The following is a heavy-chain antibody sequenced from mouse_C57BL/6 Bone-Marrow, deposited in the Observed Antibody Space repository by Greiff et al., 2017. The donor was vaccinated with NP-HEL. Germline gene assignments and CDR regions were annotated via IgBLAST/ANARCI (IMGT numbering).Heavy chain of an antibody. V-gene: IGHV1-59*01. D-gene: IGHD3-2*02. CDR1: GYTFTSYW. Sequence: QVQLQQSGAELVRPGTSVKLSCKASGYTFTSYWMHWVKQRPGQGLEWIGVIDPSDSYTNSNQKFKGKATLTVDTSSSTAYMQRSSLTSEDSAVYYCARDSTGDISGYYFDYWGQGTTLTVSS. CDR3: ARDSTGDISGYYFDY. J-gene: IGHJ2*01. CDR2: IDPSDSYT.